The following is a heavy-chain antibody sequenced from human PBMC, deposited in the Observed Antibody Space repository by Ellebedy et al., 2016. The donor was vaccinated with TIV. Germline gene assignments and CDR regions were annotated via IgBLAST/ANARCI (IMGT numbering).Heavy chain of an antibody. CDR3: ARDRHVDRGDCLGY. Sequence: GESLKIPCAASGFTFNNYAMSWIRQAPGKGLEWVAFIWYEGSNKFYADSVEGRFTISRDNSKNTLYLQMSSLGVDDTAIFYCARDRHVDRGDCLGYWGQGTLVTVSS. D-gene: IGHD2-21*02. V-gene: IGHV3-33*08. J-gene: IGHJ4*02. CDR2: IWYEGSNK. CDR1: GFTFNNYA.